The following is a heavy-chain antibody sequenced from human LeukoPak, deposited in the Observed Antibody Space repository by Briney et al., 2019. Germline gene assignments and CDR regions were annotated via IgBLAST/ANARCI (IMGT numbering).Heavy chain of an antibody. Sequence: GGSLRLSCAASGFTFSNYAMSWVRQAPGKGLEWVSAISANGGGTYYADSVKGRFTISRDNSKNTLYVQMNSLRAEDTAVYYCAKGHYYGSGSLDYWGQGTLVTVSS. D-gene: IGHD3-10*01. CDR3: AKGHYYGSGSLDY. V-gene: IGHV3-23*01. CDR1: GFTFSNYA. CDR2: ISANGGGT. J-gene: IGHJ4*02.